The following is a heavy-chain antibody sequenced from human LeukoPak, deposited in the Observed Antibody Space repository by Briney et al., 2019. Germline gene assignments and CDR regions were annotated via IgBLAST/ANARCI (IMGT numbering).Heavy chain of an antibody. V-gene: IGHV7-4-1*02. CDR3: ARDSGAVAGWYGGNWYFDL. CDR1: GYTFTSYA. D-gene: IGHD6-19*01. Sequence: GASVKVSCKASGYTFTSYAMNWVRQAPGRGLEWMGWTNTNTGNPTYAQGFTGRFVFSLDTSVSTAYLQISSLKAEDTAMYYCARDSGAVAGWYGGNWYFDLWGRGTLVTVSS. J-gene: IGHJ2*01. CDR2: TNTNTGNP.